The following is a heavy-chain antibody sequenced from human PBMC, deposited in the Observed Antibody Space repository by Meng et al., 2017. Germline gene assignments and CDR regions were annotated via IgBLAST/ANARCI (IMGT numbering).Heavy chain of an antibody. CDR1: GFSFSSYW. Sequence: VQLVESLGGLVQPGGSLSLSCAASGFSFSSYWMHWVRQAPGKGLVWVSRINSDGSSTSYADSVKGRFTISRDNAKNTLYLQMNSLRPEDTAVYYCLDEAPRSDYWGQGSLVTLSS. J-gene: IGHJ4*02. D-gene: IGHD1-1*01. V-gene: IGHV3-74*01. CDR3: LDEAPRSDY. CDR2: INSDGSST.